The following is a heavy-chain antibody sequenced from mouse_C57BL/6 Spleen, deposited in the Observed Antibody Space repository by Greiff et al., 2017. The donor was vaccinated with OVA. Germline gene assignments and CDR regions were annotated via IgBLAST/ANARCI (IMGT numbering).Heavy chain of an antibody. CDR1: GYTFTDYY. D-gene: IGHD1-1*01. V-gene: IGHV1-26*01. CDR2: INPNNGGT. CDR3: AITTVYYYAMDY. J-gene: IGHJ4*01. Sequence: EVKLQQSGPELVKPGASVKISCKASGYTFTDYYMNWVKQSHGKSLEWIGDINPNNGGTSYNQKFKGKATLTVDKSSSTAYMELRSLTSEDSAVYYCAITTVYYYAMDYWGQGTSVTVSS.